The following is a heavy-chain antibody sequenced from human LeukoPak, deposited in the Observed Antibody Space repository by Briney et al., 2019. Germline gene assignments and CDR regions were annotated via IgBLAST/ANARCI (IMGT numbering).Heavy chain of an antibody. V-gene: IGHV1-69*01. CDR1: GGTLSSYA. J-gene: IGHJ5*02. CDR2: IIPIFGTA. CDR3: ARDLVRGVIMEDWFDP. D-gene: IGHD3-10*01. Sequence: SVKVSCKASGGTLSSYAISWVRQAPRQGLEWMGGIIPIFGTANYTQKFQGRVTITADESTSTAYMELSSLRSEDTAVYYCARDLVRGVIMEDWFDPWGQGTLVTVSS.